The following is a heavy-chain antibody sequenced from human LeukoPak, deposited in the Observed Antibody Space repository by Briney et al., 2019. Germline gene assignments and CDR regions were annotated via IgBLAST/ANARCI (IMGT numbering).Heavy chain of an antibody. CDR2: IYYSGST. Sequence: SQTLSLTCTASGGSISSGGYYWSWIRQHPGKGLEWIGYIYYSGSTYYNPSLKSRVTISVDTSKNQFSLKLSSVTAADTAVYYCARHHYDSSGYYDYFDYWGQGTLVTVSS. V-gene: IGHV4-31*03. D-gene: IGHD3-22*01. CDR1: GGSISSGGYY. CDR3: ARHHYDSSGYYDYFDY. J-gene: IGHJ4*02.